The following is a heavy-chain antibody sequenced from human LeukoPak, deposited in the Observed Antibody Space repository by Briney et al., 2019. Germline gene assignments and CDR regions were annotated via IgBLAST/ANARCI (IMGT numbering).Heavy chain of an antibody. V-gene: IGHV1-69*13. CDR1: GGTFSSYA. CDR2: IIPIFGTA. J-gene: IGHJ4*02. Sequence: WASVKVSCKASGGTFSSYAISWVRQAPGQGLEWMGGIIPIFGTANYAQKFQGRVTITADESTSTAYMELSSLRSEDTAVYYCAKGSLYYFDYWGQGTLVTVSS. D-gene: IGHD3-16*01. CDR3: AKGSLYYFDY.